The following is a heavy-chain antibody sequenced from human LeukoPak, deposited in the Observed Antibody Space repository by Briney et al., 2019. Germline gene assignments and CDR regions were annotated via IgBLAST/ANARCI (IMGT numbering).Heavy chain of an antibody. CDR2: INQDGSDR. Sequence: GGSLRLSCAASGFTFSSSWMSWVRQAPGKGLEWVASINQDGSDRYYVDSVKGRFTISRDNAKNSLYLQVNSLRAEDTAVYYCARDRGPNTFDYWGQGSLVTVSS. CDR1: GFTFSSSW. J-gene: IGHJ4*02. V-gene: IGHV3-7*05. CDR3: ARDRGPNTFDY.